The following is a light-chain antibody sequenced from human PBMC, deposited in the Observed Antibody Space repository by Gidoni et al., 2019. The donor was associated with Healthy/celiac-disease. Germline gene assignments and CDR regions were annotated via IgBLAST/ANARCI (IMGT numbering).Light chain of an antibody. CDR2: KDS. J-gene: IGLJ2*01. V-gene: IGLV3-25*03. Sequence: SYELTQPPSVSVSPGQTARITCSADAFPKQYAYLYQQKPGQAPVLVIYKDSERPSGIPERFSGSSSGTTVTLTISGVQEEDEADYYGQSADSSGTYVVFGGGTKLTVL. CDR1: AFPKQY. CDR3: QSADSSGTYVV.